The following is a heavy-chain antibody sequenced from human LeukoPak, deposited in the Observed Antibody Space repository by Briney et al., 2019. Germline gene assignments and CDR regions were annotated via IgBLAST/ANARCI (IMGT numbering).Heavy chain of an antibody. J-gene: IGHJ4*02. D-gene: IGHD1-26*01. CDR3: ARDRRGSYSYYFDY. V-gene: IGHV3-53*01. CDR2: IYSGGST. CDR1: GFTVSSNY. Sequence: GGSLRLSCAASGFTVSSNYMSWVRQAPGKGLEWVSVIYSGGSTYYAGSVKGRFTISRDNSKNTLYLQMNSLRAEDTAVYYCARDRRGSYSYYFDYWGQGTLVTVSS.